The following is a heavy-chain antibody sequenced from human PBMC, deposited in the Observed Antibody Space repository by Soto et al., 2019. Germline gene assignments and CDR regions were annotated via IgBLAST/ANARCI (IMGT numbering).Heavy chain of an antibody. CDR1: GGSISSYY. J-gene: IGHJ5*02. CDR2: IYSSRIT. CDR3: ARGPPTFSPKKNWFDP. Sequence: PSETLSLTCTVSGGSISSYYWSWIRQPAGKGLEWIGRIYSSRITNYNPSLKSRVTMSVDTSKNQFSLKLTSVTAADTAVYYCARGPPTFSPKKNWFDPWGQGTLVTVSS. V-gene: IGHV4-4*07.